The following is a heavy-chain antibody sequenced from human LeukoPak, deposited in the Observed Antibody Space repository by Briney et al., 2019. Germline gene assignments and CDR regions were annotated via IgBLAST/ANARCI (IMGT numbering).Heavy chain of an antibody. Sequence: GASVKASCKASGYSFTGYYMHWVRQAPGQGLEWMGWINPDTGGTSYAQRFQGRVTMTRDTSISTGYMELRRLTSDDTAVYYCARGGEVCSSTSCYRGHEYWGQGTLVTVSS. CDR1: GYSFTGYY. V-gene: IGHV1-2*02. J-gene: IGHJ4*02. CDR2: INPDTGGT. D-gene: IGHD2-2*01. CDR3: ARGGEVCSSTSCYRGHEY.